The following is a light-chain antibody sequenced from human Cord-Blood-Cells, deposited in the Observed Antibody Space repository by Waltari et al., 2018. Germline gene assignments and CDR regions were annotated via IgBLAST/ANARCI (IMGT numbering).Light chain of an antibody. CDR2: LGS. V-gene: IGKV2-28*01. CDR3: MQALQTPDT. J-gene: IGKJ2*01. Sequence: DIVMTQSPLSLPVTPGEPASISCRSRQSLLHSNGYNYLDWYLQKPGQSPQHLLYLGSNRASSVPDRCSRKGSGTDFTLKISRVGAGDVGVYYYMQALQTPDTFGQGTKLEIK. CDR1: QSLLHSNGYNY.